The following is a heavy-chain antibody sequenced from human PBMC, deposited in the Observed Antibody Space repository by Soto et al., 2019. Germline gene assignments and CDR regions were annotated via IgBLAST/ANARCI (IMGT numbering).Heavy chain of an antibody. J-gene: IGHJ4*02. CDR3: CRHDARWGSCDY. CDR2: IRNKADNYAT. V-gene: IGHV3-73*02. D-gene: IGHD2-21*01. CDR1: GPTFIPSA. Sequence: EVQLVESGEALFKPGGPRKLSVEAPGPTFIPSAMHGVPRPSGKGLEWVGRIRNKADNYATVYAAPVQGRFTISRDDSKSMAYLQMNSLKTEDTAVYYCCRHDARWGSCDYWGQGTLVTVSS.